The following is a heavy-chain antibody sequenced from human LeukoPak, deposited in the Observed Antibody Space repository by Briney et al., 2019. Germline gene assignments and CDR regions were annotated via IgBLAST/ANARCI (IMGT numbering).Heavy chain of an antibody. CDR3: ARAVGSSESNWFDP. CDR1: GGSISSGNYY. D-gene: IGHD1-26*01. Sequence: SQTLSLTCTVSGGSISSGNYYWSWIRQPAGKGLEWIGRIYATGSTNYNPSLKSRVTISVDTSKNQFSLKLSSVTAADTAVYYCARAVGSSESNWFDPWGQGTLATVS. V-gene: IGHV4-61*02. CDR2: IYATGST. J-gene: IGHJ5*02.